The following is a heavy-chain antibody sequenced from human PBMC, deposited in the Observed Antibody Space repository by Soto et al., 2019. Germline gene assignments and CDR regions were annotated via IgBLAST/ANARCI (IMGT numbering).Heavy chain of an antibody. D-gene: IGHD3-3*01. J-gene: IGHJ4*02. CDR1: GFTFSSYA. CDR3: AKDQTIFGVVIATYYFDY. Sequence: GGSLRHSCAASGFTFSSYAMSWVRQAPGKGLEWVSAISGSGGSTYYADSVKGRFTISRDNSKNTLYLQMNSLRAEDTAVYYCAKDQTIFGVVIATYYFDYWGQGTLVTVSS. CDR2: ISGSGGST. V-gene: IGHV3-23*01.